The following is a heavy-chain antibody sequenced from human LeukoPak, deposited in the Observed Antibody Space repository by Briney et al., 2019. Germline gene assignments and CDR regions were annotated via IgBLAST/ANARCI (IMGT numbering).Heavy chain of an antibody. D-gene: IGHD2-21*02. J-gene: IGHJ4*02. CDR1: GFTFSSYG. CDR3: AEAGLTAPIVPVGYFDY. CDR2: IWYDGSNK. V-gene: IGHV3-33*06. Sequence: GGSLRLSCAASGFTFSSYGMHWVRQAPGKGLEWVAVIWYDGSNKNYADSVKGRFTISRDNSKNTLYLQMNSLRAEDTAVYYCAEAGLTAPIVPVGYFDYWGQGTLVTVSS.